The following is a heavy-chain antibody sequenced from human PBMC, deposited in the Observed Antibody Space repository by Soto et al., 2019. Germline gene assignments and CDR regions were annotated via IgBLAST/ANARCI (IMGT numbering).Heavy chain of an antibody. CDR2: IYPGDSDT. CDR1: GYSFTNYW. V-gene: IGHV5-51*01. Sequence: GESLKISCKCSGYSFTNYWIALVRQMPGKGLEWMGIIYPGDSDTRYSPSFQGQVTISADKSINTAYLQWSSLKASDTAMYYCASPRHSPAADAFNIWGQGKMVTV. CDR3: ASPRHSPAADAFNI. J-gene: IGHJ3*02. D-gene: IGHD2-21*01.